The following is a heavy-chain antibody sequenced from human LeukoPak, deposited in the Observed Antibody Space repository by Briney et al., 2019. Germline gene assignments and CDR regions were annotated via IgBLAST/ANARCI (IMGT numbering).Heavy chain of an antibody. CDR3: TRYGYYYDSSGYN. CDR2: VYHSGST. Sequence: PSETLSLTCTVSGYSINSGYYWGWIRQPPGKGLEWIGIVYHSGSTYYNPSLKSRVTISVDTSKNQFSLKLSSVTAADTAVYYCTRYGYYYDSSGYNWGQGTLVTVSS. CDR1: GYSINSGYY. V-gene: IGHV4-38-2*02. J-gene: IGHJ4*02. D-gene: IGHD3-22*01.